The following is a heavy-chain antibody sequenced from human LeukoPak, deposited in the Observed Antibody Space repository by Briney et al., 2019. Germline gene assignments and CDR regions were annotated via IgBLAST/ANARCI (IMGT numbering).Heavy chain of an antibody. CDR2: ISYSGST. CDR3: ARQELSYGSGSHFDY. CDR1: SGSFSGYY. V-gene: IGHV4-59*08. D-gene: IGHD3-10*01. Sequence: PSETLSLTCAVYSGSFSGYYWTWIRQPPGKGLEWIGSISYSGSTNYSPSLEGRVTMSVDTSKNQFSLKLRAVTAADTAVYFCARQELSYGSGSHFDYWGQGILVTVSS. J-gene: IGHJ4*02.